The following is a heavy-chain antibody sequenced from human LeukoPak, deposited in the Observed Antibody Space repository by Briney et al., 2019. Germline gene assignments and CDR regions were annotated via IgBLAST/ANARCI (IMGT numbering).Heavy chain of an antibody. CDR2: MNSNSGNT. J-gene: IGHJ4*02. D-gene: IGHD2-15*01. V-gene: IGHV1-8*03. Sequence: ASVKVSCKASGYTFTSYDINWVRQAPGQGLEWMGGMNSNSGNTGYAQKFQGRLTITRITSISTAYMELSSLRSEDTAVYYCAGGASRSFDYWGQGTLVTVSS. CDR1: GYTFTSYD. CDR3: AGGASRSFDY.